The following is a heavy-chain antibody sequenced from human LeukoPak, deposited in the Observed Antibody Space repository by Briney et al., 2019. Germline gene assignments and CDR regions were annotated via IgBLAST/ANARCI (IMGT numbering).Heavy chain of an antibody. V-gene: IGHV3-33*01. CDR2: IWYDGSNK. Sequence: PGRSLRLSCAASGFIFSNYGMHWVRQAPGKGLEWVAVIWYDGSNKYYADSVKGRFTISRDSSKNTLYLQMSSLRAEDTAVYYCARDLAMYYYDSSGCLDYWGQGTLVTVSS. CDR3: ARDLAMYYYDSSGCLDY. J-gene: IGHJ4*02. D-gene: IGHD3-22*01. CDR1: GFIFSNYG.